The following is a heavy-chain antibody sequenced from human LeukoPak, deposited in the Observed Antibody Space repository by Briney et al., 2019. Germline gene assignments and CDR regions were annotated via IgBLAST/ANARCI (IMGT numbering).Heavy chain of an antibody. CDR3: ARTVVVITRDAFDI. V-gene: IGHV4-39*07. CDR1: GPISSSIHY. J-gene: IGHJ3*02. CDR2: IYYTGST. Sequence: SETLSLTCAVSGPISSSIHYWAWIRQPPGKGLEWIGSIYYTGSTYYNPSIKSRVTISLDTSESQFSLKLSSVTAADTAVYYCARTVVVITRDAFDIWGQGTMVTVSS. D-gene: IGHD3-22*01.